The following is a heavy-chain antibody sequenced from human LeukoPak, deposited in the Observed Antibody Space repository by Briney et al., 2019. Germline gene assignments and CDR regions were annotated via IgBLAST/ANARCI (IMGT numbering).Heavy chain of an antibody. CDR3: ARVLGTNILWSGYGYYGMDV. V-gene: IGHV3-48*03. Sequence: GGSLRLSCAASGFTFSSYEMNWVRQAPGKGLEWVSYISSSGSTIYYADSVKGRFTISRDNAKNSLYLQMNSLRAEDTAVYYCARVLGTNILWSGYGYYGMDVWGQRTTVTVSS. CDR1: GFTFSSYE. J-gene: IGHJ6*02. D-gene: IGHD3-3*01. CDR2: ISSSGSTI.